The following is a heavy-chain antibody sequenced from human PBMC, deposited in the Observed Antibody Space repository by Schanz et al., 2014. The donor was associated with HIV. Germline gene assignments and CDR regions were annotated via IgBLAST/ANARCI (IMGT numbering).Heavy chain of an antibody. J-gene: IGHJ4*02. D-gene: IGHD2-15*01. CDR1: GYNFTSYD. CDR2: MNPNSANT. CDR3: ARDRSLGLADGALDF. V-gene: IGHV1-8*01. Sequence: QVQLVQSGAEVKKPGASVKVSCKASGYNFTSYDINWVRQATGQGLEWRGWMNPNSANTGYAQKFQGRVTMTRNTSISTGYMDLSSPRSDDTAVYYCARDRSLGLADGALDFWGQGTLVTVSS.